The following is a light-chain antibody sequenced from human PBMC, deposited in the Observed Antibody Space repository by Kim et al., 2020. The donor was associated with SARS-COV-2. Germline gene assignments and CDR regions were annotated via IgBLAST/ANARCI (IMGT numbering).Light chain of an antibody. CDR1: SSDVGGYNY. J-gene: IGLJ2*01. Sequence: QSVHISCTGTSSDVGGYNYVSWYQQHPGKAPKLMIYDVSKRPSGVPDRFSGSKSGNTASLTISGLQAEDEADYYCCSYAGSYGVVFGGGTKVTVL. V-gene: IGLV2-11*01. CDR3: CSYAGSYGVV. CDR2: DVS.